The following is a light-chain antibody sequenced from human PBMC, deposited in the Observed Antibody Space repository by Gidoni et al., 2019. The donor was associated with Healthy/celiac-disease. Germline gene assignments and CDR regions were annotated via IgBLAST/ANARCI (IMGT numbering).Light chain of an antibody. Sequence: SYELTQPPSGSVSPGQTASITCTGDKLGDKYACWYQQKPSQSPVLVIYQDSKRPSGIPERFSGSNSGNTATLTISGTQAMDEADYYCQAWDSSIVVFGGGTKLTVL. J-gene: IGLJ2*01. V-gene: IGLV3-1*01. CDR1: KLGDKY. CDR3: QAWDSSIVV. CDR2: QDS.